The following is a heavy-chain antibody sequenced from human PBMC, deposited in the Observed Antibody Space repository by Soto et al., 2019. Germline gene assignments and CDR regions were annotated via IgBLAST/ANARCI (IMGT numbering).Heavy chain of an antibody. CDR3: ARWLVGATHFDY. CDR1: GGSISSSNW. V-gene: IGHV4-4*02. Sequence: SETLSLTCAVSGGSISSSNWWSWVRQPPGKGLEWIGEIYHSGSTNYNPSLKSRVTISVDKSKNQFPLKLSSVTAADTAVYYCARWLVGATHFDYWGQGTLVNVSS. D-gene: IGHD1-26*01. CDR2: IYHSGST. J-gene: IGHJ4*02.